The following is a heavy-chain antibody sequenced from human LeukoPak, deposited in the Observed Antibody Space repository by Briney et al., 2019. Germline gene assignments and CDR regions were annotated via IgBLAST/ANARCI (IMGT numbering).Heavy chain of an antibody. CDR3: ARRANGLDY. CDR2: ISVTSSYI. Sequence: GGSLRLSCAASGFTFSNYRMNWVRQAPGKGLEWVSSISVTSSYIYYADSVKGRFTISRDNSNNTLYLQMNSLRAEDTAVYYCARRANGLDYWGQGTLVTVSS. V-gene: IGHV3-21*01. J-gene: IGHJ4*02. D-gene: IGHD1-1*01. CDR1: GFTFSNYR.